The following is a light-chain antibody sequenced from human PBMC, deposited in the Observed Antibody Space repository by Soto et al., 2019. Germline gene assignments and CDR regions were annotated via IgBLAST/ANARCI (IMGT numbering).Light chain of an antibody. CDR1: PSVSSSY. Sequence: EIVLTQSPGTLSLSPGERATLSCRASPSVSSSYLAWCQQKPGQAPRLLIYGASTRATGIPDRFSGSGSGTEFNLTISSLQSEDFAVYYCQQYNSWPITFGQGTRLEIK. V-gene: IGKV3-20*01. CDR2: GAS. J-gene: IGKJ5*01. CDR3: QQYNSWPIT.